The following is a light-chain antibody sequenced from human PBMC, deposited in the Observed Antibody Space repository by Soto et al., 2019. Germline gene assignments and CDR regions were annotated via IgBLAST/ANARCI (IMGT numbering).Light chain of an antibody. Sequence: DIQMTQSPSSLSGSVGDRVTITCRASENISRHLNWYQQKPGKAPKLLIYAASSLQNGVPSRFRGGGSGTDFTLTISNLQPEDFATYYSQQTYTTLSITFGQGTRLESK. J-gene: IGKJ5*01. CDR2: AAS. V-gene: IGKV1-39*01. CDR3: QQTYTTLSIT. CDR1: ENISRH.